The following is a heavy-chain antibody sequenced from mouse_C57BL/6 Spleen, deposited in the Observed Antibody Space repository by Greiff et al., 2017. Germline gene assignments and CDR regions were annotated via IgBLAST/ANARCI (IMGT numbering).Heavy chain of an antibody. Sequence: QVQLQQPGAELVKPGASVKLSCKASGYTFTSYWMQWVKQRPGQGLEWIGEIDPSDSYTNYNQKFKGKATLTVDKSPSTAYMQLSSLTSEDSAVYYCARYYSNYNYAMDYWGQGTSVTVSS. CDR1: GYTFTSYW. J-gene: IGHJ4*01. D-gene: IGHD2-5*01. CDR2: IDPSDSYT. V-gene: IGHV1-50*01. CDR3: ARYYSNYNYAMDY.